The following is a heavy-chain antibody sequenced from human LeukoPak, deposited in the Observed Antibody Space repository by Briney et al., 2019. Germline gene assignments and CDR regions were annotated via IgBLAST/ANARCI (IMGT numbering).Heavy chain of an antibody. CDR1: GGSISSYY. D-gene: IGHD6-13*01. Sequence: PSETLSLTCTVSGGSISSYYWSWLRQPPGKGLEWIGYIYYSGSTNYNPSLKSRVTLSVDTSKNQFSLKLSSVTAADTAVYYCAREAAGHFDYWGQGTLVTVSS. J-gene: IGHJ4*02. V-gene: IGHV4-59*01. CDR3: AREAAGHFDY. CDR2: IYYSGST.